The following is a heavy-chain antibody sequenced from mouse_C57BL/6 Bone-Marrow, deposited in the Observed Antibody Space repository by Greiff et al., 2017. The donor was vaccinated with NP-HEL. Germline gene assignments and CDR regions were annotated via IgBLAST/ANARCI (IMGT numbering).Heavy chain of an antibody. CDR2: IYPGSGST. Sequence: QVQLQQSGAELVKPGASVKMSCKASGYTFTSYWITWVKQRPGQGLEWIGDIYPGSGSTNYNEKFKSKATLTVDTSSSTAYMQLLSLTSEDSAFYYCASLLTVTDWYFYVWGTGTTVTVSS. CDR1: GYTFTSYW. D-gene: IGHD2-12*01. CDR3: ASLLTVTDWYFYV. J-gene: IGHJ1*03. V-gene: IGHV1-55*01.